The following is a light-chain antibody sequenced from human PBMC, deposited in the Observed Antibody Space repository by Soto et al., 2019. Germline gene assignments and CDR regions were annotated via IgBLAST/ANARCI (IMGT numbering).Light chain of an antibody. CDR2: SNN. V-gene: IGLV1-44*01. CDR3: AAWDDSLNGVV. J-gene: IGLJ2*01. Sequence: QSALTQPPSASGTPGQRVTISCSGSSSNIGSNTVNWYQQLPGTAPKLLIYSNNQRPSGVPDRFSGSKSGTSASLAISGLQSEGDADYYCAAWDDSLNGVVFGGGTKLTVL. CDR1: SSNIGSNT.